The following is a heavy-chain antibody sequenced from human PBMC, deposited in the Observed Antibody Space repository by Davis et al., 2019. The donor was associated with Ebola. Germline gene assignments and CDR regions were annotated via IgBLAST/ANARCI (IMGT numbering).Heavy chain of an antibody. CDR2: IWYDGSNK. CDR1: GFTFSSYG. CDR3: ARAQYDSSGYFSDY. Sequence: GESLKISCAASGFTFSSYGMHWVRQAPGKGLEWVAVIWYDGSNKYYADSVKGRFTISRDNSKNSLYLQMNSLRAEDTAVYYCARAQYDSSGYFSDYWGQGTLVTVSS. V-gene: IGHV3-33*08. D-gene: IGHD3-22*01. J-gene: IGHJ4*02.